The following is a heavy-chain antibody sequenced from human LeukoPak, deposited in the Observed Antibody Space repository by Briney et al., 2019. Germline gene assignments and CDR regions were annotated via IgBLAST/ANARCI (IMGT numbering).Heavy chain of an antibody. CDR3: ARELSGNNYGYSDY. CDR1: GFTFSRYA. CDR2: VSYDGSSK. D-gene: IGHD5-18*01. Sequence: PGRSLRLSCAASGFTFSRYAMHWVRQAPGKGLGWVALVSYDGSSKYYADSVGGRFTISRDNSKNTLYLQMNSLRAEDTAVYYCARELSGNNYGYSDYWGQGTLVTVSS. J-gene: IGHJ4*02. V-gene: IGHV3-30*04.